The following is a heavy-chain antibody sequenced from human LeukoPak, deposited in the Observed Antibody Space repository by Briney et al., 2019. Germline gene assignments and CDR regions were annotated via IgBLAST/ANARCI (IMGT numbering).Heavy chain of an antibody. J-gene: IGHJ4*02. CDR3: ARARHGYIYGYRPNELGHFFDY. CDR1: GGSISSGSDY. CDR2: IYTSGST. Sequence: NASQTLSLTCTVSGGSISSGSDYWSWIRQPAGKGLEWIGRIYTSGSTNYNPSLKSRVTISVDTSKNQFSLKLSSVTAADTAVYYCARARHGYIYGYRPNELGHFFDYWGQGTLVTVSS. D-gene: IGHD5-18*01. V-gene: IGHV4-61*02.